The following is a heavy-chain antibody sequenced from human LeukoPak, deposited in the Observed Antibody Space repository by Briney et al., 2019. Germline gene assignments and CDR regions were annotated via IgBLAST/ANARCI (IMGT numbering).Heavy chain of an antibody. CDR3: AREQWELPRGTYYFDY. Sequence: PGGSLRLSCAASGFIFSRYWMSWVRQAPGKGLEWVANIKKDGSEKYYVDSVEGRLTISRDNAKNSLYLQMNSLRAEDTAVYYCAREQWELPRGTYYFDYWGQGTLVSVSS. J-gene: IGHJ4*02. CDR1: GFIFSRYW. D-gene: IGHD1-26*01. V-gene: IGHV3-7*05. CDR2: IKKDGSEK.